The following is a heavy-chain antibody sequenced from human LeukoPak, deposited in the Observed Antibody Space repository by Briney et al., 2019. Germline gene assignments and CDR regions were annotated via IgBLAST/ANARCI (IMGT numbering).Heavy chain of an antibody. CDR2: ISSSGSYI. CDR1: GFTFSSYS. CDR3: ARDPPRDSSGYTLYYFDY. V-gene: IGHV3-21*01. D-gene: IGHD3-22*01. Sequence: GGSLRLSCAASGFTFSSYSMNWVRQAPGKGLEWVSSISSSGSYIYYADSVKGRFTISRDNAKNSLYLQMNSLRAEDTAVYYCARDPPRDSSGYTLYYFDYWGQGTLVTVSS. J-gene: IGHJ4*02.